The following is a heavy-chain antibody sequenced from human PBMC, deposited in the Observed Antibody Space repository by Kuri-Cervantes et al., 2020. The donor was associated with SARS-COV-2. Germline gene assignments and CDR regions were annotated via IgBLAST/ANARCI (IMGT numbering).Heavy chain of an antibody. Sequence: GESLKISCAASGFTVSSNYMNWVRQAPGKGLEWVSYISSSSSTIYYADSVKGRFTISRDNAKNSLYLQMNSLRDEDTAVYYCAREGFGELLYGMDVWGQGTTVTVSS. D-gene: IGHD3-10*01. V-gene: IGHV3-48*02. J-gene: IGHJ6*02. CDR1: GFTVSSNY. CDR2: ISSSSSTI. CDR3: AREGFGELLYGMDV.